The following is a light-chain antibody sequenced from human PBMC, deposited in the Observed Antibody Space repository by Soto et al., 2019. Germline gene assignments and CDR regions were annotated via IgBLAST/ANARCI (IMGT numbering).Light chain of an antibody. CDR1: SSDVGGYNY. CDR3: CSSAGTYTSV. V-gene: IGLV2-11*01. J-gene: IGLJ3*02. Sequence: QSALTQPRSVSGSPGQSVTISCTGTSSDVGGYNYVSWYQQHPGKAPKLMIYDVSKRPSGVPDRFSGSKSGNTASLTISALQAEDEADYYCCSSAGTYTSVFGGGTKLTVL. CDR2: DVS.